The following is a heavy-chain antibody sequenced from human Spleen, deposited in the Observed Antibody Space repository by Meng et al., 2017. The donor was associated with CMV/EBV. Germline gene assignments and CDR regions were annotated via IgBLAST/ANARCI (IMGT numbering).Heavy chain of an antibody. D-gene: IGHD3-22*01. CDR3: TRRPYDSSGYYY. Sequence: SGFTFRGSAMRWVRQASGKGLEWVGRIRSKANSYATAYAASVKGRFTISRDDSKNTAYLQMNSLKTEDTAVYYCTRRPYDSSGYYYWGQGTLVTVSS. J-gene: IGHJ4*02. CDR2: IRSKANSYAT. CDR1: GFTFRGSA. V-gene: IGHV3-73*01.